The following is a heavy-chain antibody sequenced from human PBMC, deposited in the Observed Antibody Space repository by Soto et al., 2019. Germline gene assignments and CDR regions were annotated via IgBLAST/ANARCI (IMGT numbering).Heavy chain of an antibody. V-gene: IGHV3-21*06. J-gene: IGHJ4*02. CDR2: ISSTTNYI. Sequence: GGSLRLSSAASGFTFTRYSMNWVRQAPGKGLEWVSSISSTTNYIYYGDSMKGRFTISRDNAKNPLYLEMNSLRAEDMAVYYCARESEDLTSNFDYWGRGTLVTVSS. CDR1: GFTFTRYS. CDR3: ARESEDLTSNFDY.